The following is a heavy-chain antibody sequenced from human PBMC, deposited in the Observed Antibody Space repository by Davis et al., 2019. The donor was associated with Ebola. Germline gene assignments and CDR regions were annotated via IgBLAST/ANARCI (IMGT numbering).Heavy chain of an antibody. Sequence: PGGSLRLSCAASGFTFSDYYMSWIRQAPGKGLEWVSAISGSGGSTNYADSVKGRFTISRDNAKNSLYLQMNSLRAEDTAVYYCARDTHYGELLYYYGMDVWGQGTTVTVSS. CDR1: GFTFSDYY. CDR3: ARDTHYGELLYYYGMDV. CDR2: ISGSGGST. V-gene: IGHV3-11*06. J-gene: IGHJ6*02. D-gene: IGHD4-17*01.